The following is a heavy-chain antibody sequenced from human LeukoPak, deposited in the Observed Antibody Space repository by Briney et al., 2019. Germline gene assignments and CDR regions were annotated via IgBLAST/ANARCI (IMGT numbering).Heavy chain of an antibody. CDR3: AELGITMIGGV. CDR2: ISSSGSTI. CDR1: GSTFSSYE. V-gene: IGHV3-48*03. Sequence: HPGGSLRLSCAASGSTFSSYEMNWVRQAPGKGLEWVSYISSSGSTIYYADSVKRRFTISRDNAKNSLYLQMNSLRAEDTAVYYCAELGITMIGGVWGKGTTVTISS. D-gene: IGHD3-10*02. J-gene: IGHJ6*04.